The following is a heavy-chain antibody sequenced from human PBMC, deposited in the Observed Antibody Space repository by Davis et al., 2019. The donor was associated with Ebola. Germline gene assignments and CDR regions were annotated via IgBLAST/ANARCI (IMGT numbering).Heavy chain of an antibody. Sequence: ASVKVSCNASAHIFTNYDVHWVRQGTGQGLEWIGWMNPNSANTGYGQKFQGRVTMTRNTSISTAYMELSSLTSEDTAVYYCARGRKVAKMGSWFDPWGQGTLVTVSS. CDR1: AHIFTNYD. D-gene: IGHD5-12*01. CDR3: ARGRKVAKMGSWFDP. CDR2: MNPNSANT. J-gene: IGHJ5*02. V-gene: IGHV1-8*01.